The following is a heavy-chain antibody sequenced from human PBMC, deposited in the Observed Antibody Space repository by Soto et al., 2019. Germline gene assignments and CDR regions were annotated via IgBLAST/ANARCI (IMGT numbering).Heavy chain of an antibody. CDR2: INHSGST. Sequence: SETLSLTCAAYGGSFSCYYWSWIRQPPGKGLEWIGEINHSGSTNYNPSLKSRVTISVDTSKNQFSLKLSSVTAADTAVYYCARGRRYDSSCYYPDFDYWGQGTLVTVSS. CDR3: ARGRRYDSSCYYPDFDY. D-gene: IGHD3-22*01. J-gene: IGHJ4*02. V-gene: IGHV4-34*01. CDR1: GGSFSCYY.